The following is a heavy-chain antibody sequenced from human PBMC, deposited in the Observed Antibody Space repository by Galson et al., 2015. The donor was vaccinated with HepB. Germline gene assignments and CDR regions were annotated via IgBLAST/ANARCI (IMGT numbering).Heavy chain of an antibody. CDR3: AHTIDGGGGYSYGLGFLGY. CDR1: GFSLSTSGVG. V-gene: IGHV2-5*02. Sequence: PALVKPTQTLTLTCTFSGFSLSTSGVGVGWIRQPPGKALEWLALIYWDDDKRYSPSLKSRLTITKDTSKNQVVLTMTNMDPVDTATYYCAHTIDGGGGYSYGLGFLGYWGQGTLVTVSS. CDR2: IYWDDDK. J-gene: IGHJ4*02. D-gene: IGHD5-18*01.